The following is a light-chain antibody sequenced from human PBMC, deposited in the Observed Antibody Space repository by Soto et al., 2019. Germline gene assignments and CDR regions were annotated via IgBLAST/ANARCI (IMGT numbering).Light chain of an antibody. CDR1: QSVSSN. CDR2: GAS. CDR3: QQYNNWPYT. V-gene: IGKV3-15*01. Sequence: EIVMTQSPATLSLSPGERATLSCRASQSVSSNFAWYHQKPGRAPMLLIYGASTRATSIQASISGSGSGTDSTLTISSLQSEDFADYYCQQYNNWPYTFGQGTKLEIK. J-gene: IGKJ2*01.